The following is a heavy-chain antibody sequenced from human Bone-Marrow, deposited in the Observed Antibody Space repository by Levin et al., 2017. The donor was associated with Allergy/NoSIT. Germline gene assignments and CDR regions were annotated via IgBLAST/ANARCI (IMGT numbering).Heavy chain of an antibody. J-gene: IGHJ6*03. D-gene: IGHD3-10*01. CDR3: SRVVTMIREVIIEGHGYYYYYMDV. Sequence: GESLKISCIGSGFIFGDYAMSWFRQAPGKGLESVGFTRSKTYGGTTEYAASVKGRFIISRDDSKSIAYLQMNSLKTEDTAVYYCSRVVTMIREVIIEGHGYYYYYMDVWGEGTTLTVSS. CDR2: TRSKTYGGTT. CDR1: GFIFGDYA. V-gene: IGHV3-49*03.